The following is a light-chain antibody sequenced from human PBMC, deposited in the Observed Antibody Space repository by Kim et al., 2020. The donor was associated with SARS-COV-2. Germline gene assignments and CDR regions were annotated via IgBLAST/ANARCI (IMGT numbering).Light chain of an antibody. CDR3: QQYNSYSPT. Sequence: AAVGDRVTITCRASQRISRCMALYQQKPGKAPKRLIYKASSLESGVPSRFSGSGSGTEFTLTISSLQPDDFATYYCQQYNSYSPTFGQGTKVDIK. J-gene: IGKJ1*01. V-gene: IGKV1-5*03. CDR1: QRISRC. CDR2: KAS.